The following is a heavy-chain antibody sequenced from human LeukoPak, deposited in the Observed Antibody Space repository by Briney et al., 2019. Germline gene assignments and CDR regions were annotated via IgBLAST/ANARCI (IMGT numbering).Heavy chain of an antibody. CDR2: IYSSGSA. V-gene: IGHV4-4*07. Sequence: PSETLSLTCTVSGGSIMNHYWSWIRQPAGKGLEWIGRIYSSGSAYYSPSLKNRVSMSIDTSNNHFSLNLTSVTAADTALYFCARDVRYASGWSTPESWGQGTLVTVSS. CDR1: GGSIMNHY. CDR3: ARDVRYASGWSTPES. D-gene: IGHD6-19*01. J-gene: IGHJ5*02.